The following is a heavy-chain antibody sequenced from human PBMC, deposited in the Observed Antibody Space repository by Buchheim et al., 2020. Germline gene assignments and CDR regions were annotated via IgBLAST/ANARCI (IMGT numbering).Heavy chain of an antibody. D-gene: IGHD1-26*01. Sequence: QVQLVQSGAEVKKPGASVKVSCKASGYTFTSYYMHWVRQAPGQGLEWMGIINPSGGSTSYAQKFQGRVTMTRDTSTSTVYRELSSLRSEDTAVYYCARDRRSGSYFSDDYYGMDVWGQGTT. CDR1: GYTFTSYY. CDR3: ARDRRSGSYFSDDYYGMDV. J-gene: IGHJ6*02. CDR2: INPSGGST. V-gene: IGHV1-46*01.